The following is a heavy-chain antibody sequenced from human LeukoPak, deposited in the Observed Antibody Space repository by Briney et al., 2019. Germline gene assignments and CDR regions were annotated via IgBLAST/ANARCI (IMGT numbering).Heavy chain of an antibody. D-gene: IGHD3-16*01. V-gene: IGHV3-21*01. J-gene: IGHJ4*02. Sequence: PGGSLRLSCAASGFTFSSYSVNWVRQAPGKGLEWVSSISSSSSYIYYADSVKGRFTISRDNAKNSLYLQMNSLRAEDTAVYYCASGTSPYRVSYYFDYWGQGTLVTVSS. CDR1: GFTFSSYS. CDR2: ISSSSSYI. CDR3: ASGTSPYRVSYYFDY.